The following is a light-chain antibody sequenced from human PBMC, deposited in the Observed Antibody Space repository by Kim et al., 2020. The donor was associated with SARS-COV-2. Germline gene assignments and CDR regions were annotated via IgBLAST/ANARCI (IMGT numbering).Light chain of an antibody. V-gene: IGLV2-14*04. CDR1: SSDVGTPSH. CDR3: SSYTSSGTWV. Sequence: GLSIPLPGSGPSSDVGTPSHVSWHQQHPGKAPKLMIYDVSERPSGVSNRFSASKSGNTASLTISGLQAEDEADYYCSSYTSSGTWVFGGGTQLTVL. J-gene: IGLJ3*02. CDR2: DVS.